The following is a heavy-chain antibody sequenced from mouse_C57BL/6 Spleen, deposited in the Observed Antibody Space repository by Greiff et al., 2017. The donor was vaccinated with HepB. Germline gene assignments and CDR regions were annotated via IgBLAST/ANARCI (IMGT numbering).Heavy chain of an antibody. D-gene: IGHD1-1*01. V-gene: IGHV1-66*01. CDR2: IYPGSGNT. J-gene: IGHJ3*01. Sequence: VKLMESGPELVKPGASVKISCKASGYSFTSYYIHWVKQRPGQGLEWIGWIYPGSGNTKYNEKFKGKATLTADTSSSTAYMQLSSLTSEDSAVYYCADGSSRFAYWGQGTLVTVSA. CDR3: ADGSSRFAY. CDR1: GYSFTSYY.